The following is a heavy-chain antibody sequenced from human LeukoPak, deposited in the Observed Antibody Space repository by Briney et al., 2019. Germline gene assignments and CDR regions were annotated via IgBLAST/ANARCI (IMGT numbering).Heavy chain of an antibody. V-gene: IGHV3-53*01. CDR1: GFTVSSNY. Sequence: PGGSLRLSCAASGFTVSSNYMSWVRQAPGKGLEWVSVIYSGGSTYYADSAKGRFTISRDNSKNTLYLQMNSLRAEDTAVYYCARESTVTTTYYYYMDVWGKGTTVTVSS. CDR2: IYSGGST. D-gene: IGHD4-17*01. J-gene: IGHJ6*03. CDR3: ARESTVTTTYYYYMDV.